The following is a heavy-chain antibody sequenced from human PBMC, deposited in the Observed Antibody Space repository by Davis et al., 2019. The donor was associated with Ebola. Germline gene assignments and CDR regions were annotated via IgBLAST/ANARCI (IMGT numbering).Heavy chain of an antibody. CDR3: TRDFDFWSNY. CDR2: ISPDGSIT. Sequence: HTGGSLRLSCAASGFTFSSYSMNWVRQAPGKGLMWVSRISPDGSITFYADSVKGRFTISRDNAKNTLFLQMNSLGAEDTAVYYCTRDFDFWSNYWGQGTLVTVSS. CDR1: GFTFSSYS. D-gene: IGHD3-3*01. V-gene: IGHV3-74*01. J-gene: IGHJ4*02.